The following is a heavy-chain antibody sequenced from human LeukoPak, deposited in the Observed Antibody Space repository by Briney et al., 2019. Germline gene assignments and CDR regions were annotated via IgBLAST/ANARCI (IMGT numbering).Heavy chain of an antibody. J-gene: IGHJ6*03. CDR1: GGSFSGYY. D-gene: IGHD6-19*01. CDR3: ARGIAVADYFQYYYMDV. CDR2: ISTSSSTI. Sequence: LSLTCAVYGGSFSGYYWSWIRQPPGKGLEWVSYISTSSSTIYYGDSVKGRFTISRDNVKNSLYLQMNSLRVEDTAVYYCARGIAVADYFQYYYMDVWGKGNTVTVSS. V-gene: IGHV3-11*04.